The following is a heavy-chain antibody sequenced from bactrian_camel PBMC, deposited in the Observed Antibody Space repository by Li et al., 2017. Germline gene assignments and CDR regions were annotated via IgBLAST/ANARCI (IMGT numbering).Heavy chain of an antibody. Sequence: QLVESGGGLVQPGGSLRVSCAASGFTTTNVYINWVRQAPGKGLEWVTSIVTGGSSTYYAASVKGRFTVSADSAKKTLYLQMNSLKPEDTGVYFCAAGGSGGATWYGNYWGKGTQVTVS. CDR2: IVTGGSST. CDR1: GFTTTNVY. J-gene: IGHJ7*01. D-gene: IGHD3*01. V-gene: IGHV3S28*01.